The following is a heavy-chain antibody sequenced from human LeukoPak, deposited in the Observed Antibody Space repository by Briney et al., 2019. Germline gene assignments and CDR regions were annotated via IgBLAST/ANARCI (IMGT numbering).Heavy chain of an antibody. CDR3: AKDKHRYCSSTSCPGYFDY. Sequence: PGGSLRLSCAASGFIFDDYTMHWVRQAPGKGLEWVSLISWDGGSTYYADSVKGRFTISRDNSKNTLYLQMNSLRAEDTAVYYCAKDKHRYCSSTSCPGYFDYWGQGTLVTVSS. CDR2: ISWDGGST. V-gene: IGHV3-43*01. CDR1: GFIFDDYT. J-gene: IGHJ4*02. D-gene: IGHD2-2*01.